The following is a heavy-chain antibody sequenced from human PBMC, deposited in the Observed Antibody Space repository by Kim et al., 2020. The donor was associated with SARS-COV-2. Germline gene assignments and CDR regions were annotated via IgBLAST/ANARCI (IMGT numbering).Heavy chain of an antibody. D-gene: IGHD6-19*01. CDR3: AKKYSTGRGV. J-gene: IGHJ6*01. V-gene: IGHV3-30*18. CDR1: GFTFSSYG. CDR2: ISTDGRNT. Sequence: GGSLRLSCAASGFTFSSYGMHWVRQAPGKGLVWVARISTDGRNTNYADSVKGRFTISRDNSKNTLYLQMNSLRAEDTAVYYCAKKYSTGRGVWGHGTT.